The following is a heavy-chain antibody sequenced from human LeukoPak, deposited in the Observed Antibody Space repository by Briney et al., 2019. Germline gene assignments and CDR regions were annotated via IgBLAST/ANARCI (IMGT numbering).Heavy chain of an antibody. D-gene: IGHD3-3*01. Sequence: GGSLRLSCAASGFTFSSYAMYWVRQAPGKGLEYVSAISSDGGSTYYANSVKGRFTISRDNSKNTLYLQMGSLRAEDMAVYYCARVGSGYYTDYWGQGTPVTVSS. V-gene: IGHV3-64*01. CDR2: ISSDGGST. J-gene: IGHJ4*02. CDR3: ARVGSGYYTDY. CDR1: GFTFSSYA.